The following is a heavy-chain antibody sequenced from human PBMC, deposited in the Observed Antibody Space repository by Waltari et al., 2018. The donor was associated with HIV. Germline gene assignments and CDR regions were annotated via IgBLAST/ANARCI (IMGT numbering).Heavy chain of an antibody. J-gene: IGHJ4*02. Sequence: VQLLGSGGGLVLPGGSVRLSCAAYGSPFSSYALRWGRQARGKGLGWVSAISGSVGSTYYADAVKGRFTISRDNSKNTLYLQMNSLRAEDTAVYYCAKSTPRSTSCWDYWGQGTLVTVSS. CDR3: AKSTPRSTSCWDY. V-gene: IGHV3-23*01. CDR2: ISGSVGST. CDR1: GSPFSSYA. D-gene: IGHD2-2*01.